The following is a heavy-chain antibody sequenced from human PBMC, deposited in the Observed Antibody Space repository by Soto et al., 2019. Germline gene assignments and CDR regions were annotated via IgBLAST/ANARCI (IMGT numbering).Heavy chain of an antibody. Sequence: EVQLLESGGGLVQPGGSLRLSCAASGFTFSTYAMSWVRQAPGKGLEWVSGISGSGGSTYYADSVKGRLTISRDNSKNTLYLQMNNLRAEDTAVYYCAKDKNYAYAVGVFDIWGQGTMVTVSS. CDR3: AKDKNYAYAVGVFDI. D-gene: IGHD2-2*01. J-gene: IGHJ3*02. CDR2: ISGSGGST. CDR1: GFTFSTYA. V-gene: IGHV3-23*01.